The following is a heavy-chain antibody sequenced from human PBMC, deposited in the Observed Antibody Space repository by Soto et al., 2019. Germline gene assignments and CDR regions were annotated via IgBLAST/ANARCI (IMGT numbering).Heavy chain of an antibody. V-gene: IGHV3-23*01. J-gene: IGHJ4*02. CDR1: GFTFSSYA. CDR3: AKGSPQSSYFDY. D-gene: IGHD3-10*01. Sequence: GGSLRLSCAASGFTFSSYAMSWVRQAPGKGLEWVSTISSSGGSTYYPDSVKGRFTISRDNSKNTLYLQMNSLRAEDTAVYYCAKGSPQSSYFDYWGQGTLVTVYS. CDR2: ISSSGGST.